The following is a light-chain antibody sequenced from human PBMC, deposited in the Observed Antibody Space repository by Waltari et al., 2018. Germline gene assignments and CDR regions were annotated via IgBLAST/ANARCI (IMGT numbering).Light chain of an antibody. V-gene: IGLV3-1*01. CDR1: RLGAEY. CDR3: QACDSSTVV. J-gene: IGLJ2*01. CDR2: EAS. Sequence: SYALTQPPSVSVSPGQTASITCSGDRLGAEYACWYQQKPGQFPVLTINEASMPPLGIPYLFSSSNTGNTATLTISGTQAMDEDDYYWQACDSSTVVFGGGTKLTVL.